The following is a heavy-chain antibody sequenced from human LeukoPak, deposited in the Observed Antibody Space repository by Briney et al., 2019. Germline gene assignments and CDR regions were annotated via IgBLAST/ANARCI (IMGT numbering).Heavy chain of an antibody. D-gene: IGHD5-12*01. CDR3: TTLPHRDSRGYHDL. J-gene: IGHJ5*02. Sequence: PGGSLRLSCTGSGITFKAYWMNWVRQAPGKGLEWVANINQDGYVIHYADSVKGRFTTSRDNARSAVSLEMNSLTVEDTAVYYCTTLPHRDSRGYHDLWGQR. CDR2: INQDGYVI. CDR1: GITFKAYW. V-gene: IGHV3-7*01.